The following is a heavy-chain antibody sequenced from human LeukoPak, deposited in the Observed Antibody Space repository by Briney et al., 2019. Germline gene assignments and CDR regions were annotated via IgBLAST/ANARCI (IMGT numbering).Heavy chain of an antibody. CDR3: ARGQFWSGYSI. D-gene: IGHD3-3*02. V-gene: IGHV4-34*01. CDR1: GGSFSGYY. Sequence: SETLSLTCAVYGGSFSGYYWSWIRQPPGKGLEWIGEINHHRSTNYNPSLKSRVTMSVDTSKNQFSLNLSSVTAADTAVYYCARGQFWSGYSIWGQGTLVTVSS. CDR2: INHHRST. J-gene: IGHJ4*02.